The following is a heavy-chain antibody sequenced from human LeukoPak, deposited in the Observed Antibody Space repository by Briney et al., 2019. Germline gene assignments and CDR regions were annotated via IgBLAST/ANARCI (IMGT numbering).Heavy chain of an antibody. CDR1: GFTFSSYG. D-gene: IGHD3-22*01. V-gene: IGHV3-33*01. CDR3: ARDGFTMIVVGWYFDL. CDR2: IWYDGSNK. J-gene: IGHJ2*01. Sequence: GGSLRLSCAASGFTFSSYGMHWVRQAPGKGLEWVAVIWYDGSNKYYADSVKGRFTISRDNSKNTLFLQMNSLRAEDTAVYYCARDGFTMIVVGWYFDLWGRGTLVTVSS.